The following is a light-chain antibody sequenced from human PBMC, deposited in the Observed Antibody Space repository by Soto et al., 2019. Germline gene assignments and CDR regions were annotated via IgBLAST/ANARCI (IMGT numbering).Light chain of an antibody. CDR1: QSVRSN. CDR2: GAS. J-gene: IGKJ1*01. CDR3: QQYNNWPRT. V-gene: IGKV3D-15*01. Sequence: EIVLTQSPATLSVSPGERATLSCRASQSVRSNLAWYQQKPGQGPRLLIYGASNRATGIPDRFSGSGSGTEFTLTISSLQSEDFAVYYCQQYNNWPRTFGQGTKVDIK.